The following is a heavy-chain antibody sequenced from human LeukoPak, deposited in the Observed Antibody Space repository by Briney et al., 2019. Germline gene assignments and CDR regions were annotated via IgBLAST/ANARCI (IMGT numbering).Heavy chain of an antibody. D-gene: IGHD2-15*01. J-gene: IGHJ4*02. CDR1: GFIFSSYG. V-gene: IGHV3-30*18. Sequence: PGGSLRLSCVASGFIFSSYGMHWVRQAPGKGLEWVAVISYDGSDKYHEDSVRGRFTISRDNTNNTLFLQMNSLRAEDTAVYYCAKDPGHCSGGSCYGADYWGQGTLLIVSS. CDR3: AKDPGHCSGGSCYGADY. CDR2: ISYDGSDK.